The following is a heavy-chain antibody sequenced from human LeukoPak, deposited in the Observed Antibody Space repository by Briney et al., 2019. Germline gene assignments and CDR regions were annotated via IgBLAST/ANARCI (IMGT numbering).Heavy chain of an antibody. V-gene: IGHV1-2*02. J-gene: IGHJ5*02. D-gene: IGHD5-12*01. CDR3: AREGIVATISWSDP. CDR2: INPNSGGT. Sequence: GASVKVSCKASGYTFTGYYMHWVRQAPGQGLEWMGWINPNSGGTNYAQKFQGRVTMTRDTSISTAYMELSRLRSDDTAVYYCAREGIVATISWSDPWGQGTLVTVSS. CDR1: GYTFTGYY.